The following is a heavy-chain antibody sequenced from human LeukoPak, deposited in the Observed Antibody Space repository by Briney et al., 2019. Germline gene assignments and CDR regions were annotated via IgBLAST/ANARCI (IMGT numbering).Heavy chain of an antibody. J-gene: IGHJ6*02. V-gene: IGHV3-23*01. CDR2: ISGSGGST. Sequence: GGSLRLSCAASGFTFSSYAMSWVRQAPGKGLEWVSAISGSGGSTYYADSVKGRFTISRDNAKNSLYLQMNSLRAEDTALYYCAKDSSSWHQYYYGMDVWGQGTTVTVSS. D-gene: IGHD6-13*01. CDR1: GFTFSSYA. CDR3: AKDSSSWHQYYYGMDV.